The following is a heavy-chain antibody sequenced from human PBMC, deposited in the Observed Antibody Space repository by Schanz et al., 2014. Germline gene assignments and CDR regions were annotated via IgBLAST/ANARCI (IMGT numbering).Heavy chain of an antibody. CDR1: GFTFSAYY. D-gene: IGHD2-21*01. Sequence: VQLVEYGGGLVQPGESLRLSCAASGFTFSAYYWSWIRQPPGKGLEWIGEISYNGGANNPSLQGRVTISVDTSKNQFPLKLPTVTAADTAVYYCARLGTVLSGYSGYWGQGTLVTVSS. V-gene: IGHV4-34*01. CDR2: ISYNGGA. CDR3: ARLGTVLSGYSGY. J-gene: IGHJ4*02.